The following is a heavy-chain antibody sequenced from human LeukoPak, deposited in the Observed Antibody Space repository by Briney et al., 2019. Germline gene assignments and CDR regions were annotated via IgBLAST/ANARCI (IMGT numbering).Heavy chain of an antibody. CDR3: AKVSGPYCSSTSCYLDS. CDR2: ISGSGGST. D-gene: IGHD2-2*01. CDR1: GFTFSSYA. Sequence: SGGSLRLSCAASGFTFSSYAMSWVRQAPGKGLEWDSAISGSGGSTYYADSVKGRFTISRDNSKNTLYLQMNSLRAEDTAVYYCAKVSGPYCSSTSCYLDSWGQGTLVTVSS. V-gene: IGHV3-23*01. J-gene: IGHJ4*02.